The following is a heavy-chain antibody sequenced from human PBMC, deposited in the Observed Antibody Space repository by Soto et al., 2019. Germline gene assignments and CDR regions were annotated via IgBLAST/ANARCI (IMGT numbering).Heavy chain of an antibody. J-gene: IGHJ4*02. CDR2: ISYDGSNK. D-gene: IGHD6-6*01. V-gene: IGHV3-30-3*01. Sequence: GGSLRLSCAASGFTFISYAMHWVRQAPGKGLEWVAVISYDGSNKYYADSVKDRFTISRDNSKNTLYLQMNSLRAEDTDVYYCAREEQLDYWGQGTLVTVSS. CDR1: GFTFISYA. CDR3: AREEQLDY.